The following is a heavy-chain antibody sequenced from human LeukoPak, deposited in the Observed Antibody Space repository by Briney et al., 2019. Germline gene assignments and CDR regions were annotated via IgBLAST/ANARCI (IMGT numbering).Heavy chain of an antibody. CDR3: ARKFVGSRGYYFDN. V-gene: IGHV1-8*01. CDR2: MNPNTGNT. Sequence: ASVKVSCKASGYTFTSYDINWVRQAIGQGLEWMGWMNPNTGNTGYAQKFQGRSTMTRNTSITTAYMELSGLRSEDTSVYYCARKFVGSRGYYFDNWGQGTLVTVSS. D-gene: IGHD3-10*01. J-gene: IGHJ4*02. CDR1: GYTFTSYD.